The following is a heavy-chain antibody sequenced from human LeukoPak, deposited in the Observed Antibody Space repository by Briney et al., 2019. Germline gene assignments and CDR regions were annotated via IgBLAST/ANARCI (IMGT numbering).Heavy chain of an antibody. J-gene: IGHJ4*02. D-gene: IGHD5-12*01. CDR1: GGSVSSGSFY. CDR3: AGRRSLVEATTY. CDR2: VHTSGT. V-gene: IGHV4-61*01. Sequence: SETLSLTCTVSGGSVSSGSFYWSWIRQPPGKGLEYIGYVHTSGTDYNPSLRSRLSMSVDTSENQLSLKLISVTASDTAVYYCAGRRSLVEATTYWGQGTLVTVSS.